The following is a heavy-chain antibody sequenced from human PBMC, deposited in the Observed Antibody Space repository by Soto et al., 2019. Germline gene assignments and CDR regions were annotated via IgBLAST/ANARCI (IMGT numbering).Heavy chain of an antibody. J-gene: IGHJ6*01. CDR2: IYDTGISGYTPST. V-gene: IGHV4-59*01. CDR1: GGSITSSY. D-gene: IGHD3-10*01. Sequence: QVELQESGPRLVRPSATLSLTCTVSGGSITSSYWSWIRRPPGKGLEWIAYIYDTGISGYTPSTSYNPSLKSRVTMSVDTSKNQLSLKLTSVTAADTAVYYCARGEDAFFYYGLDVW. CDR3: ARGEDAFFYYGLDV.